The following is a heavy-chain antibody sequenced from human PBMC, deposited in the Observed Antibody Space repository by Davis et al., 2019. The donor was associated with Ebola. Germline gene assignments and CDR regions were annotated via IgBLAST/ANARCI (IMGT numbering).Heavy chain of an antibody. J-gene: IGHJ5*02. CDR2: IIPILGIA. V-gene: IGHV1-69*04. CDR3: ARVDYDSSGDKFYGFDP. CDR1: GGTFSSYA. Sequence: SVKVSCKASGGTFSSYAISWVRQAPGQGLEWMGRIIPILGIANYAQKFQGRVTITADKSTSTAYMELSSLRSEDTAVYYCARVDYDSSGDKFYGFDPWGQGTLVTVSS. D-gene: IGHD3-22*01.